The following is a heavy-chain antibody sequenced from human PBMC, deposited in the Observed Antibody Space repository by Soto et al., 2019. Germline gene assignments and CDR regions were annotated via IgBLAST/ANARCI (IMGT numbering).Heavy chain of an antibody. Sequence: QVQLVQSGAEVKKPGASVKVSCEASGYTFTDYFIHWVRQAPGQVLEWIGWINPYSGGADLSQKFQGMVTMTRDTSSSTAYMEVGSLRSDDTAVFYCARLMHYSHSGGASHSGFDMCGQVTLVTVAS. V-gene: IGHV1-2*02. CDR3: ARLMHYSHSGGASHSGFDM. CDR1: GYTFTDYF. J-gene: IGHJ3*02. CDR2: INPYSGGA. D-gene: IGHD2-21*01.